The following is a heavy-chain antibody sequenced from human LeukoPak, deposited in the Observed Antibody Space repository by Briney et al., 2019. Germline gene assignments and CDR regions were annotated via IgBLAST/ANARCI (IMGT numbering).Heavy chain of an antibody. CDR1: GYSFTSHY. D-gene: IGHD2-2*01. CDR3: ASICSTSCYGPYGMDV. V-gene: IGHV1-8*02. Sequence: ASVKVSCKASGYSFTSHYMHWVRQAPGQGLEWMGWMNPNSGNTGYAQKFQGRVTMTRNTSISTAYMELSSLRSEDTAVYYCASICSTSCYGPYGMDVWGQGTTVTVSS. CDR2: MNPNSGNT. J-gene: IGHJ6*02.